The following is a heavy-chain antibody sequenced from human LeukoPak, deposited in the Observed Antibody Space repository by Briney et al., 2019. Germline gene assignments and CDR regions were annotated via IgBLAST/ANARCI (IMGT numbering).Heavy chain of an antibody. J-gene: IGHJ4*02. D-gene: IGHD3/OR15-3a*01. Sequence: SETLSLTCTVSGGSISSGDYYWSWIRQPPGKGLEWIGYIYYSGSTYYNPSLKSRVTISVDTSKNQFSLKLGSVTAADTAVYYCARQAFCSGSTCNPFDYWGQGTLVTVAS. CDR2: IYYSGST. V-gene: IGHV4-30-4*02. CDR3: ARQAFCSGSTCNPFDY. CDR1: GGSISSGDYY.